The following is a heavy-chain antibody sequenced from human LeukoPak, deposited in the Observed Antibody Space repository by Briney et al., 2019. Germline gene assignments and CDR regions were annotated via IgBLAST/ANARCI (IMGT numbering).Heavy chain of an antibody. Sequence: PGGSLGLSCAASGFTFSNAWMSWVRQAPGKGLEWVGRIKSKTDGGTTDYAAPVKGRLTISRDDSKNTLYLQMNSLKTEDTAVYYCTTTNVVATISPDYWGQGTLVTVSS. CDR1: GFTFSNAW. J-gene: IGHJ4*02. CDR3: TTTNVVATISPDY. V-gene: IGHV3-15*01. D-gene: IGHD5-12*01. CDR2: IKSKTDGGTT.